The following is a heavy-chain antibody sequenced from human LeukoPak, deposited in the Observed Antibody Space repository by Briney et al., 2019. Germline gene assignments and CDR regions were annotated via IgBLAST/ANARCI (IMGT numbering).Heavy chain of an antibody. V-gene: IGHV1-69*05. CDR2: IIPIFGTA. CDR3: ATLPWAVVPAAIPWFDP. J-gene: IGHJ5*02. D-gene: IGHD2-2*01. Sequence: ASVKVSCKASGGTFSSYAISWVRQAPGQGLEWMGGIIPIFGTANYAQKFQGRVTITTDESTSTAYMELSSLRSEDTAVYYCATLPWAVVPAAIPWFDPWGQGTLVTVSS. CDR1: GGTFSSYA.